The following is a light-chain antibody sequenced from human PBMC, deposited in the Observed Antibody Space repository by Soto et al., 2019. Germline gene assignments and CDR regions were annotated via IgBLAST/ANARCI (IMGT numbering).Light chain of an antibody. CDR3: SSYTSSSTLI. CDR1: ISNVGGYNY. J-gene: IGLJ2*01. Sequence: QSALTQPASVSGSPGQSITMSCTGTISNVGGYNYVSWYQHHPGKAPELMIYEVSNRPSGVSNRFSGSKSGNTASLTISGLQAEDEADYYCSSYTSSSTLIFGGGTQLTVL. CDR2: EVS. V-gene: IGLV2-14*01.